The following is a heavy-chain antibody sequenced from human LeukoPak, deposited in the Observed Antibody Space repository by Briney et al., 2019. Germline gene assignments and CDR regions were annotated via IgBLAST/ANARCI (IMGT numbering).Heavy chain of an antibody. J-gene: IGHJ5*02. CDR3: ARHAVVTALETYNWLDP. D-gene: IGHD2-21*02. Sequence: SETLSLTCTISGGSISTSTNYWGWIRQPPGKGLEWIGSIYYSGSTYYNPSLRSRITISVDTSKNQFSLKLSSVTAADTAVYYCARHAVVTALETYNWLDPWGQGTLVTVSS. CDR1: GGSISTSTNY. V-gene: IGHV4-39*01. CDR2: IYYSGST.